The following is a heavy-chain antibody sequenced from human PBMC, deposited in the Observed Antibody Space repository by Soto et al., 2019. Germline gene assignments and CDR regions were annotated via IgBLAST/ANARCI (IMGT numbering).Heavy chain of an antibody. CDR2: IYTSGST. V-gene: IGHV4-4*07. CDR1: RYSISCVN. D-gene: IGHD3-10*01. CDR3: ARAVGSHLYNWFDP. Sequence: SATLSLTCTPCRYSISCVNWGWIRQPAGKGLEWIGRIYTSGSTNYNPSLKSRVTMSVDTSKNQFSLKLSSVTAADTAVYYCARAVGSHLYNWFDPWGQGTLVTVS. J-gene: IGHJ5*02.